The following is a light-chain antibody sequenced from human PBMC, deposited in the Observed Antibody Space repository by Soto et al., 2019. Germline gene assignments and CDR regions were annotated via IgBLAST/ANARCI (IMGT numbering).Light chain of an antibody. Sequence: EIVLTQSPATLSLSPGERATLSCRASQSVSSYLAWYQQKPGQAPRLLIYDASNRATGIPARFSGSGSGTDFTLTISSLEPEDFAFYYCQQRFTWPGTFGQGTKLEIK. V-gene: IGKV3-11*01. CDR2: DAS. CDR1: QSVSSY. CDR3: QQRFTWPGT. J-gene: IGKJ2*01.